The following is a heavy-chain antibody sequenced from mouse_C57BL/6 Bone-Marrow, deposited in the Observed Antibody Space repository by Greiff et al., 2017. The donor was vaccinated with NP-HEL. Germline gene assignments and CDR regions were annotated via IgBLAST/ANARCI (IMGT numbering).Heavy chain of an antibody. CDR3: VTAYDGYSHYYAMDY. V-gene: IGHV10-1*01. D-gene: IGHD2-3*01. CDR2: IRSKSNNYAT. J-gene: IGHJ4*01. Sequence: LVEESGGGLVQPKGSLKLSCAASGFSFNTYAMNWVRQAPGKGLEWVARIRSKSNNYATYYADSVKDRFTISRDDSESMLYLQMNNLKTEDTAMYYCVTAYDGYSHYYAMDYWGQGTSVTVSS. CDR1: GFSFNTYA.